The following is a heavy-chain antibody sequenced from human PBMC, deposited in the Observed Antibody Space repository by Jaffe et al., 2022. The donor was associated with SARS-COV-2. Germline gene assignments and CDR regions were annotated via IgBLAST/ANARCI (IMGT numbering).Heavy chain of an antibody. CDR3: ARNPGYSSGWYRGYAFDI. CDR1: GGSISSYY. Sequence: QVQLQESGPGLVKPSETLSLTCTVSGGSISSYYWSWIRQPPGKGLEWIGYIYYSGSTNYNPSLKSRVTISVDTSKNQFSLKLSSVTAADTAVYYCARNPGYSSGWYRGYAFDIWGQGTMVTVSS. V-gene: IGHV4-59*01. D-gene: IGHD6-19*01. J-gene: IGHJ3*02. CDR2: IYYSGST.